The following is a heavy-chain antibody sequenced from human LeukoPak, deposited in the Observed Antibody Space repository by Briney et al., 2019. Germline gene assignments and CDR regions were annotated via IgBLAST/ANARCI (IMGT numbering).Heavy chain of an antibody. CDR3: ARSPLYSSGWFVPPSRWYFDL. J-gene: IGHJ2*01. D-gene: IGHD6-19*01. CDR2: IYYSGST. CDR1: GGSISSYY. V-gene: IGHV4-59*01. Sequence: PSETLSLTCTDSGGSISSYYWSWIRQPPGKGLEWIGYIYYSGSTNYNPSLKSRVTISVDTSKNQFSLKLSSVTAADTAVYYCARSPLYSSGWFVPPSRWYFDLWGRGTLVTVSS.